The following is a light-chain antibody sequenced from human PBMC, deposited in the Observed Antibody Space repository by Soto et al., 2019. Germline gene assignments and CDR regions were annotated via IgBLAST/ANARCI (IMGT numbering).Light chain of an antibody. Sequence: QSVLTQPPSASGPLGQAVTISCTGTRDDVGGYNYVSWYQQHPGKAPKLLIYEVNKRPSGVAARFSGSKSGNTASLTVSGLQADDEAVYYCNSYVTSNVVVFGGGTKLTVL. CDR1: RDDVGGYNY. V-gene: IGLV2-8*01. J-gene: IGLJ2*01. CDR3: NSYVTSNVVV. CDR2: EVN.